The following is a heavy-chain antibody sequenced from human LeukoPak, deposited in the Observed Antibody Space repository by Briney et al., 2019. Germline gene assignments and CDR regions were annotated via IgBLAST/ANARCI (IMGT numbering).Heavy chain of an antibody. CDR1: GYTFTSYD. V-gene: IGHV1-8*03. D-gene: IGHD4-23*01. J-gene: IGHJ4*02. Sequence: ASVKVSCKASGYTFTSYDINWVRQATGQGLEWMGWMNPNSGNTGYAQKFQGRVTITRNTSISTAYMELSSLRSEDTAVYYCAKVGGTTVAYYFDFWGQGTLVTVSS. CDR2: MNPNSGNT. CDR3: AKVGGTTVAYYFDF.